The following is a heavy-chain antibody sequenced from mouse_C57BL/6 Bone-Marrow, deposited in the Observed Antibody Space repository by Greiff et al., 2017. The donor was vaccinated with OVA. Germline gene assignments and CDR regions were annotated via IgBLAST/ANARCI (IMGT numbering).Heavy chain of an antibody. CDR1: GFSLSTSGMG. CDR3: ARRGDYGSSYAMDY. J-gene: IGHJ4*01. Sequence: QVTLKVSGPGILQSSQTLSLTCSFSGFSLSTSGMGLSWIRQPSGKGLEWLAHIFWDDDKRYNPSLKSRLTFSKDTSRNQIFLKITSVDTADTATYYCARRGDYGSSYAMDYWGQGTSVTVSS. V-gene: IGHV8-12*01. D-gene: IGHD1-1*01. CDR2: IFWDDDK.